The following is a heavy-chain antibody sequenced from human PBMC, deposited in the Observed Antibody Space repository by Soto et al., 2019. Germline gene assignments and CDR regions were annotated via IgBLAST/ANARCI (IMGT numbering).Heavy chain of an antibody. Sequence: QVQLQESGPGLVRPSETLSLTCTVSGDSISPHYWTCVRRPPGKGLDWVGYVYYTGTTMYNPSLKSRLTISVDRSRNQVSLNLTSVTAADTAVYYCARLGGYYQALDHWSQGTLVTVSS. CDR3: ARLGGYYQALDH. D-gene: IGHD3-3*01. CDR1: GDSISPHY. V-gene: IGHV4-59*08. J-gene: IGHJ4*02. CDR2: VYYTGTT.